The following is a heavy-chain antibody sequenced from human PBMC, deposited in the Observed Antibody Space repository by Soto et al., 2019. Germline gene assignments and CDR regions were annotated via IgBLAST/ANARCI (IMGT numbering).Heavy chain of an antibody. CDR3: ARDHGIQLLFTPYYYYYGMDV. D-gene: IGHD2-2*01. CDR1: GFTFSSYA. J-gene: IGHJ6*02. Sequence: PGGSLRLSCAASGFTFSSYAMHWVRQAPGKGLEWVAVISYDGSNKYYADSVKGRFTISRDNSKNTLYLQMNSLRAEDTAVYYCARDHGIQLLFTPYYYYYGMDVWGQGTTVTVSS. V-gene: IGHV3-30-3*01. CDR2: ISYDGSNK.